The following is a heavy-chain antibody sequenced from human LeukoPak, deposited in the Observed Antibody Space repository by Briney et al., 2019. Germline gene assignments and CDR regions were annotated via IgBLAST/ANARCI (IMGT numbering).Heavy chain of an antibody. CDR3: ARGLPWGQNSLYGMDV. D-gene: IGHD7-27*01. CDR1: GYTFTGYY. V-gene: IGHV1-2*02. CDR2: INPNSGGT. Sequence: GASVKVSCKASGYTFTGYYMHWVRQAPGQGLEWMGWINPNSGGTNYAQKFQGRVTMTRDTSISTAYMELSRLRSDDTAVYYCARGLPWGQNSLYGMDVWGQGTTVTVSS. J-gene: IGHJ6*02.